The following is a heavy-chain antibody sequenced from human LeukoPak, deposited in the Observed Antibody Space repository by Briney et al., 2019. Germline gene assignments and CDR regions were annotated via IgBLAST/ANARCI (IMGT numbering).Heavy chain of an antibody. J-gene: IGHJ4*02. CDR3: ARGRPGSGWSFDY. CDR1: GYTFTDYY. V-gene: IGHV1-2*02. CDR2: INPNSGGT. D-gene: IGHD6-19*01. Sequence: ASVKVSCKASGYTFTDYYMHWVRQAPGQGLEWMGCINPNSGGTTYAQKFQGRVTMTRDTSTTTLYMELSSLRSEDTAVYYCARGRPGSGWSFDYWGQGTLVTVSS.